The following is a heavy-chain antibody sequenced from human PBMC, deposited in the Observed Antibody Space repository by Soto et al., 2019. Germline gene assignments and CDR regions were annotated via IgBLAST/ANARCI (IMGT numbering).Heavy chain of an antibody. D-gene: IGHD2-15*01. V-gene: IGHV2-5*02. CDR3: ARRLGYCSGDRCYQPASFDY. CDR2: IYWEDDK. J-gene: IGHJ4*02. Sequence: QITLKESGPPLVKPTQTLTVTCTFSGFSLNTSGVGVGWIRQPPGKALEWLALIYWEDDKRYSPSLKTRLTITKDSSKNPVVLTMTDVDPVDTATFYCARRLGYCSGDRCYQPASFDYWGQGTLVTVSS. CDR1: GFSLNTSGVG.